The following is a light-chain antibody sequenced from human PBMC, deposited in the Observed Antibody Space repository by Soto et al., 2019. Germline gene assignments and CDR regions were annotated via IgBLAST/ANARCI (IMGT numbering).Light chain of an antibody. V-gene: IGLV1-40*01. Sequence: QSVLTQPPSVSGAPGQRVTISCSGSSSNIGAGYDVHWYQQLPGTAPRLLIYVSRNRPSGVPDRFSGSKSGTSASLAITGLQTDDVADYYCQSYDSSLRLAVFGGGTKVTVL. CDR1: SSNIGAGYD. CDR2: VSR. CDR3: QSYDSSLRLAV. J-gene: IGLJ3*02.